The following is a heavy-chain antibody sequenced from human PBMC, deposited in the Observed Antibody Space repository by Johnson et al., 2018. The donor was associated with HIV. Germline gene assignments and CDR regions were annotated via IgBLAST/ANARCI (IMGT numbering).Heavy chain of an antibody. J-gene: IGHJ3*02. CDR2: IGTAGAT. CDR3: ARALRTALGSPWNGGYDAFDI. CDR1: GFTFSSYD. V-gene: IGHV3-13*01. Sequence: MQLVESGGGLVQPGGSLRLSCAASGFTFSSYDMHWVRQATGKGLEWVSAIGTAGATYSPGSVQGRFTISRENAKNSLYLQMNRLRAGDTAVYYCARALRTALGSPWNGGYDAFDIWGQGTMVTVSS. D-gene: IGHD1-1*01.